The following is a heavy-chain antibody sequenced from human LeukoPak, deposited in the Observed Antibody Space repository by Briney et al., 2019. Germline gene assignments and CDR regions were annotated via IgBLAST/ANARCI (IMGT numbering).Heavy chain of an antibody. CDR2: IHYSGST. D-gene: IGHD6-6*01. CDR1: GGSISSSTYP. V-gene: IGHV4-39*07. Sequence: SETLSLTCTVSGGSISSSTYPWGWIRQPPGKGLEWIGNIHYSGSTYYNPSLKSRVTMSVDTSKNQFSLKLNSVTAADTAVYYCASYSRSSPYFFDSWGQGALVTVSS. J-gene: IGHJ4*02. CDR3: ASYSRSSPYFFDS.